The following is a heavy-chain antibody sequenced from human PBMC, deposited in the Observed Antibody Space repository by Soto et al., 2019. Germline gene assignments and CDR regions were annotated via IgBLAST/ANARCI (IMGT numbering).Heavy chain of an antibody. Sequence: GASVKVSCKASGGTFSSYAISWVRQAPGQGLEWMGGIIPMFGTANHAQRFRDRLTITADESTSTVYMELSSLRSEDTAVYYCARSPEYSYDSSGSSYGGWFEPWGQGTLVTVSS. CDR2: IIPMFGTA. D-gene: IGHD3-22*01. CDR1: GGTFSSYA. CDR3: ARSPEYSYDSSGSSYGGWFEP. V-gene: IGHV1-69*13. J-gene: IGHJ5*02.